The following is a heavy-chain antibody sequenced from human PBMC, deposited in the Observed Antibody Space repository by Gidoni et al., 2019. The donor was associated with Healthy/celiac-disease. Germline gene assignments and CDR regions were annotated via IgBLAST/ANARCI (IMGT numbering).Heavy chain of an antibody. CDR3: ARGGARKRGYSGYGFDY. V-gene: IGHV3-7*01. D-gene: IGHD5-12*01. J-gene: IGHJ4*02. Sequence: GLEWVANIKQDGSENYYVDYVKGRFTISRDNAKTSLYLQMNSLRAEDTAVYYCARGGARKRGYSGYGFDYWGQGTLVTVSS. CDR2: IKQDGSEN.